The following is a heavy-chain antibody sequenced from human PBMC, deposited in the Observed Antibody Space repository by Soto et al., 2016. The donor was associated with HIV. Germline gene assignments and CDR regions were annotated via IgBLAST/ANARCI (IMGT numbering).Heavy chain of an antibody. Sequence: EVQLLESGGDLVQPGGPVRLSCAASGFTFSNYAVHWVRQAPGKGLEWISTIDGPTFNRHYADSVKGRFTIYRDNSKDTLYLQMDSLRAEDTAVYYCTTWLTAHFDYWGQGTRVTVSS. D-gene: IGHD2-21*02. J-gene: IGHJ4*02. CDR3: TTWLTAHFDY. CDR2: IDGPTFNR. V-gene: IGHV3-23*01. CDR1: GFTFSNYA.